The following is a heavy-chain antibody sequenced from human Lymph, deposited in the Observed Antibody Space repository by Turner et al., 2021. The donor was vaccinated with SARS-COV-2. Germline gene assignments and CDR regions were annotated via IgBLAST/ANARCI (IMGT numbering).Heavy chain of an antibody. Sequence: EVPLLESGGGLVQPGGSLRLSCAASGFTFSSYAMSWVRQAPGKGLEWVSTISGRGDSTYYADSVKGRFTISRDNSKNTLFLQMHSLRAEDTAVYYCAKNEMAMIVVVITLFDYWGQGTLVTVSS. CDR2: ISGRGDST. V-gene: IGHV3-23*01. D-gene: IGHD3-22*01. J-gene: IGHJ4*02. CDR1: GFTFSSYA. CDR3: AKNEMAMIVVVITLFDY.